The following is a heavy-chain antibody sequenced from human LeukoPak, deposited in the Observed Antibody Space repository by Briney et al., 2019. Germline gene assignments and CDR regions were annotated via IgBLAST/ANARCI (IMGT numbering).Heavy chain of an antibody. D-gene: IGHD3-10*01. V-gene: IGHV1-24*01. J-gene: IGHJ4*01. CDR2: FDPKEGER. CDR3: TTREIVVEPAQTSMVRGVLWRSDF. Sequence: ASVKVSCKVSGDTLTELSMHWVQQAPGKGLEWMGGFDPKEGERVYAQNFQGRFTMTEDTSSGTAYMELNSLRSEDTAVYYCTTREIVVEPAQTSMVRGVLWRSDFWGHGTLVTVSS. CDR1: GDTLTELS.